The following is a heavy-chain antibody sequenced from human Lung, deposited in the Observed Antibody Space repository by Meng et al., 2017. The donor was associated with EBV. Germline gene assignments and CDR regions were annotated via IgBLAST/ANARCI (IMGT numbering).Heavy chain of an antibody. J-gene: IGHJ2*01. V-gene: IGHV4-34*01. CDR3: ARDYYGSYWYFDL. CDR2: INHSGST. D-gene: IGHD3-10*01. CDR1: GGSFSGYH. Sequence: LQQWGAGRLKPAGTLSLTCAVYGGSFSGYHWSWIRQPPGKGLEWIGEINHSGSTNYNPSLKSRVTISVDTSKNQFSLKLSSVTAADTAVYYCARDYYGSYWYFDLWGRGTLVTVSS.